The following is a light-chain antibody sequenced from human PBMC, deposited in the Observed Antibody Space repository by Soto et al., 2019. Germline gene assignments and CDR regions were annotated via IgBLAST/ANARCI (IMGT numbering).Light chain of an antibody. CDR1: QSVSSSY. CDR3: QQDGSSLPRT. CDR2: GAS. J-gene: IGKJ2*01. Sequence: EIVLTQSPGTLSLSPGERATLSCRASQSVSSSYLAWYQQKPGQAPRLLIYGASSRATGIPDRFSGTGSGTDFTLTISRLEPEDFAVYYCQQDGSSLPRTFGQGTKLEI. V-gene: IGKV3-20*01.